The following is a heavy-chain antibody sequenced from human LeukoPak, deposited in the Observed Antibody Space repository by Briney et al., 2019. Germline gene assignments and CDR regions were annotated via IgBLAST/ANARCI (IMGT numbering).Heavy chain of an antibody. J-gene: IGHJ3*02. D-gene: IGHD1-26*01. CDR2: INHSGST. V-gene: IGHV4-34*01. Sequence: PSETLSLTCAVYGGSFSGYYWSWIRQPPGKGLEWIGEINHSGSTYYNPSLKSRVTISVDRSKNQFSLKLSSVTAADTAVYYCARDTGATNAFDIWGQGTMVTVSS. CDR1: GGSFSGYY. CDR3: ARDTGATNAFDI.